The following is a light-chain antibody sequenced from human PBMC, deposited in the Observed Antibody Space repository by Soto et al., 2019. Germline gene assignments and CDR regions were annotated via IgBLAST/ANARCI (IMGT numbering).Light chain of an antibody. J-gene: IGKJ1*01. CDR3: QQYGMSPWT. CDR1: HSISSSY. Sequence: DIVLTQSPGTLSLSPGERATLSCRASHSISSSYLAWYQQRPGQAPRLLIYGASSRAPGIPDRFSGSGSGTDFTLTISRLEPEDFAVYYCQQYGMSPWTFGQGTKVEI. V-gene: IGKV3-20*01. CDR2: GAS.